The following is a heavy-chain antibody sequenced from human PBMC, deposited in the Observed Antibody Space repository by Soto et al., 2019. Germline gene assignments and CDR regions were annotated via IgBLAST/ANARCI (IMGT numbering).Heavy chain of an antibody. CDR2: ISSSGSTI. V-gene: IGHV3-48*03. Sequence: GGSLRLYCAASGFTFSSYEMNWVRQAPGKGLEWVSYISSSGSTIYYADSVKGRFTISRDNAKNSLYLQMNSLRAEDTAVYYCATTPPGLLDVWGQGTTVTVSS. CDR1: GFTFSSYE. CDR3: ATTPPGLLDV. D-gene: IGHD2-15*01. J-gene: IGHJ6*02.